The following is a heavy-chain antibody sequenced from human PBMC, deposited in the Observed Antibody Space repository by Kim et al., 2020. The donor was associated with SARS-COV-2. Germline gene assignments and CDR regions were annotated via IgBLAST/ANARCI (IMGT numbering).Heavy chain of an antibody. V-gene: IGHV4-39*07. D-gene: IGHD6-13*01. Sequence: SETLSLTCTVSGGSISSSSYYWGWIRQPPGKGLEWIGSIYYSGSTYYNPSLKSRGTISVDTSKNQFSLKLSSVTAADTAVYYCASTMYSSSRFQFDYWGQGTLVTVSS. CDR2: IYYSGST. CDR3: ASTMYSSSRFQFDY. J-gene: IGHJ4*02. CDR1: GGSISSSSYY.